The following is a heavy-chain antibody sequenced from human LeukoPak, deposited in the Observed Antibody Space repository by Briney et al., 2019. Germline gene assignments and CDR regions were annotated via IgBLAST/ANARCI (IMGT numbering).Heavy chain of an antibody. D-gene: IGHD3-22*01. V-gene: IGHV3-7*01. Sequence: PGGSLRLSCSASGFAFSAYWMNWVRQAPGKGPEWVANINLSGSAQYYVDSVKGRCTISRDNAKSSLYLQMNSLRVEDTAVYYCARETYFYDSSGYPHNYFDYWGQGNLVTVSS. CDR2: INLSGSAQ. J-gene: IGHJ4*02. CDR1: GFAFSAYW. CDR3: ARETYFYDSSGYPHNYFDY.